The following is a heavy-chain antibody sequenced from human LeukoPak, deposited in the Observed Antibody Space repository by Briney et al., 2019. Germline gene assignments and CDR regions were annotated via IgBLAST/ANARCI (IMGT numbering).Heavy chain of an antibody. V-gene: IGHV3-23*01. Sequence: GGSLRLSCAASGFTFSTYVMTWVRQAPGKGLEWVSSISGSGGSTYYADSVKGRFTISRDNSKNTLYLQMNSPRAEDTAVYYCAKGQRGDSYPSYWGQGTLVTVSS. CDR2: ISGSGGST. CDR1: GFTFSTYV. D-gene: IGHD5-18*01. J-gene: IGHJ4*02. CDR3: AKGQRGDSYPSY.